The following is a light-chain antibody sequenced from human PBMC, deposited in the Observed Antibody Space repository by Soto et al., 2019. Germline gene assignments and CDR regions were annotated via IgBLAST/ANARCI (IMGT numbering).Light chain of an antibody. V-gene: IGLV2-14*01. CDR1: SSDFGGYNY. CDR3: SSYTSSSTPYV. J-gene: IGLJ1*01. CDR2: DVS. Sequence: QSALTQPASVSGSPGQSITISCPGTSSDFGGYNYVSWYQQHPGKAPKLMIYDVSNRPSGVSNRFSGSKSGNTASLTISGLQAEDEADYYCSSYTSSSTPYVFGTGTKVTV.